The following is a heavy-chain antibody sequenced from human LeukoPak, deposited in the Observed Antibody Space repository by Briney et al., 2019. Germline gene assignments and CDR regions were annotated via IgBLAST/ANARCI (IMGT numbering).Heavy chain of an antibody. CDR1: GFTFTNCS. Sequence: TLGSLRLSCAASGFTFTNCSMNWVRQAPGKGLEWVSAISSSSTYIYYADSLEGRFTISRDNVRNSLYLQMNSLRAEDTAVYYCAGDYEGNLAFDIWGQGTMVTVSS. J-gene: IGHJ3*02. CDR2: ISSSSTYI. V-gene: IGHV3-21*01. D-gene: IGHD4-23*01. CDR3: AGDYEGNLAFDI.